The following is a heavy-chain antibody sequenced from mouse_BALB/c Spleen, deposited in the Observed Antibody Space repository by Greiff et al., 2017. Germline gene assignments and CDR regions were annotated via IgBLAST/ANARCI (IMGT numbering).Heavy chain of an antibody. J-gene: IGHJ4*01. D-gene: IGHD2-4*01. CDR3: ARHALYDYDGGDY. CDR2: ISSGGGST. CDR1: GFAFSSYD. V-gene: IGHV5-12-1*01. Sequence: EVQLVESGGGLVKPGGSLKLSCAASGFAFSSYDMSWVRQTPEKRLEWVAYISSGGGSTYYPDTVKGRFTISRDNAKNTLYLQMSSLKSEDTAMYYCARHALYDYDGGDYWGQGTSVTVSS.